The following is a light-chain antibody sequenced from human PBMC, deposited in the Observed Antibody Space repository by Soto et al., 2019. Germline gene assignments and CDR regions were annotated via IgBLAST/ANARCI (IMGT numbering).Light chain of an antibody. CDR2: ATS. Sequence: EIVLAHSPGTLSLSPGERATLSCRASQSVTNTYLAWYQQRSGQAPRLLVYATSTRAVRVPDRFTGSGTGTDFTLTISRLEPEDFAVYYCQHYGRSPMFGPGTKVDIK. J-gene: IGKJ1*01. CDR1: QSVTNTY. V-gene: IGKV3-20*01. CDR3: QHYGRSPM.